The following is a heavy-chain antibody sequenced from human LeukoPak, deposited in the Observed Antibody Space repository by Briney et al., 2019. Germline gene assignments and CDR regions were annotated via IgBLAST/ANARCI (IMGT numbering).Heavy chain of an antibody. V-gene: IGHV1-2*02. J-gene: IGHJ4*02. Sequence: ASVKVSCKASGYTFTGYYMYWVRQAPGQGLEWMGWINPNSGGTNYAQKFQGRVTMTRDTSISTAYMELSRLRSDDTAVYYCASTRDDSFFYYYFDYWGQGTLVTVSS. CDR2: INPNSGGT. CDR1: GYTFTGYY. CDR3: ASTRDDSFFYYYFDY. D-gene: IGHD1-1*01.